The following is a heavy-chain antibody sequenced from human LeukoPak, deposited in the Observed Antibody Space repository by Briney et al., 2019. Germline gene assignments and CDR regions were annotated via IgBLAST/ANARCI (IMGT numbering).Heavy chain of an antibody. Sequence: VASVKVSCKASGGTFSSYAISWVRQAPGQGLEWMGGIIPIFGTANYAQKFQGRVTITTDESTSTAYTELSSLRSEDTAVYYWASAIVVVTAIPGWFDPWGQGTLVTVSS. V-gene: IGHV1-69*05. CDR3: ASAIVVVTAIPGWFDP. CDR1: GGTFSSYA. D-gene: IGHD2-21*02. CDR2: IIPIFGTA. J-gene: IGHJ5*02.